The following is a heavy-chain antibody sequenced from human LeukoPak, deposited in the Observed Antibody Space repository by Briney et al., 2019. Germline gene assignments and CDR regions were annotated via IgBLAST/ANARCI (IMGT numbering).Heavy chain of an antibody. D-gene: IGHD6-13*01. J-gene: IGHJ4*02. CDR1: GGSFSGYY. CDR2: INHSGST. CDR3: ARIPRYSSTRNYFDY. Sequence: PSETLSPTCAVYGGSFSGYYWSWIRQPPGKGLEWIGEINHSGSTNYNPSLKSRVTISVDTSKNQFSLKLSSVTAADTAVYYCARIPRYSSTRNYFDYWGQGTLVTVSS. V-gene: IGHV4-34*01.